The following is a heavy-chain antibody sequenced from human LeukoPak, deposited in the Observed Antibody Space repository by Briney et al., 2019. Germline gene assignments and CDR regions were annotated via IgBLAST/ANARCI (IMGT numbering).Heavy chain of an antibody. D-gene: IGHD1-26*01. V-gene: IGHV3-23*01. CDR2: ISGSGDTT. CDR1: ELINTHYW. Sequence: GGSLRLSCAASELINTHYWMHWVRQAPGKGLEWVSFISGSGDTTYYADSVKGRFTISRDNSKNTLYLQMNSLRAEDTAVYYCAKSRGESRGASNYWGQGTLVTVSS. CDR3: AKSRGESRGASNY. J-gene: IGHJ4*02.